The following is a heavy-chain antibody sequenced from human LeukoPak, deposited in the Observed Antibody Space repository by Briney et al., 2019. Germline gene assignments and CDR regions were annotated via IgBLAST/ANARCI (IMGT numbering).Heavy chain of an antibody. Sequence: GASVKVSCKASGGTFSSYAISWVRQAPGQGLEWMGRIIPILGIANYAQKFQGRVTITADKSTSTAYMELSSLRSEDTAVYYCARARSTTGPYSSSWYLDYWGQGTLVTVPS. CDR3: ARARSTTGPYSSSWYLDY. D-gene: IGHD6-13*01. CDR2: IIPILGIA. CDR1: GGTFSSYA. V-gene: IGHV1-69*04. J-gene: IGHJ4*02.